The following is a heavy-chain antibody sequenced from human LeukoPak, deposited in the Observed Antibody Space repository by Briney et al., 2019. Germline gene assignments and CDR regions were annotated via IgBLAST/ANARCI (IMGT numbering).Heavy chain of an antibody. CDR3: AKDRDIVVVPAAHNWFDP. J-gene: IGHJ5*02. Sequence: GGSLTLSCTASGFTFSNSAMNWVRQSPGKGLEWISTTSNTGGSTYYADSVKGRFTISRDNSKNTLYLQMNSLRAEDTAVYYCAKDRDIVVVPAAHNWFDPWGQGTLVTVS. D-gene: IGHD2-2*01. V-gene: IGHV3-23*01. CDR2: TSNTGGST. CDR1: GFTFSNSA.